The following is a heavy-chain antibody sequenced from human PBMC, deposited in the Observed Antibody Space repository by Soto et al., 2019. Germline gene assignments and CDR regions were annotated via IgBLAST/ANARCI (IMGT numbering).Heavy chain of an antibody. V-gene: IGHV4-59*01. D-gene: IGHD6-19*01. Sequence: SLTCTVSGGSISSYYWSWIRQPPGKGLEWIGYIYYSGSTNYNPSLKSRVTISVDTSKNQFSLKLSSVTAADTAVYYCARDLSSYSYYYYGMDVWGQGTTVTVSS. J-gene: IGHJ6*02. CDR3: ARDLSSYSYYYYGMDV. CDR1: GGSISSYY. CDR2: IYYSGST.